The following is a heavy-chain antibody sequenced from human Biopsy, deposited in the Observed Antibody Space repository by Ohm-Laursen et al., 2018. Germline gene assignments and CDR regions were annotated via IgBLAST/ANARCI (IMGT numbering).Heavy chain of an antibody. V-gene: IGHV1-46*01. CDR2: INPSGSTT. CDR1: GYTFTSYY. D-gene: IGHD6-19*01. CDR3: ARNTGWYGDLYYFDY. Sequence: SVTPSCTASGYTFTSYYMHSVRQAPGHGLEWLGMINPSGSTTSYPRIFQGRVTMTRDTAKSTVYMELSSLRTADTAVYFCARNTGWYGDLYYFDYWGQGTLVTVSS. J-gene: IGHJ4*02.